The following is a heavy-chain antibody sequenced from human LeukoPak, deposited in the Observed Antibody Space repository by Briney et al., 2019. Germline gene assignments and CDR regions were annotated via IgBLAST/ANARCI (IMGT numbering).Heavy chain of an antibody. D-gene: IGHD1-26*01. CDR3: AKAPRDSGSYYFDY. Sequence: GGSLRLSCAASGFTFSRFNMNWLRQAPGKGLEWLSYISTTGTIYYAESVKGRFSISRDDSKNTLYLQMNSLRAEDTAVYYCAKAPRDSGSYYFDYWGQGTLVTVSS. CDR2: ISTTGTI. CDR1: GFTFSRFN. V-gene: IGHV3-48*01. J-gene: IGHJ4*02.